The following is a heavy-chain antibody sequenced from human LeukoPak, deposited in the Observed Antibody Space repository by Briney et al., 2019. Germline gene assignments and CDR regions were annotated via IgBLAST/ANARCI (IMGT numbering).Heavy chain of an antibody. CDR3: IRDCPYDSGGCAFDI. Sequence: GGSLRLSCTASGFTFGDYPMSWFRQAPGKGLEWVGFIRSKAFGGTTEYAASVKGRFTISRDDSKSIAYLQMNSLKTEDTAVYYCIRDCPYDSGGCAFDIWGQGTMVTVSS. D-gene: IGHD3-22*01. V-gene: IGHV3-49*03. J-gene: IGHJ3*02. CDR2: IRSKAFGGTT. CDR1: GFTFGDYP.